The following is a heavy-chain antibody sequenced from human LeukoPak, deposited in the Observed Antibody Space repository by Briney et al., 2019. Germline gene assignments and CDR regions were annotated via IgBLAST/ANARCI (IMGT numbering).Heavy chain of an antibody. V-gene: IGHV3-33*01. CDR3: ARDPTAATPHYFDY. D-gene: IGHD1-14*01. CDR1: GFTFSGYS. J-gene: IGHJ4*02. Sequence: GGSLRLSCAASGFTFSGYSMQWVRQAPGKGLEWVAVIWYDGSNKYYADSVKGRFTISRDNSKNRLYLQMNSLRAEDTAVYYCARDPTAATPHYFDYWDQGTLVTVSS. CDR2: IWYDGSNK.